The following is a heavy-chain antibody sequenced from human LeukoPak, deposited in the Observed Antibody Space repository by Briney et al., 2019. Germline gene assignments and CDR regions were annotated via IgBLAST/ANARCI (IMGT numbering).Heavy chain of an antibody. Sequence: GGSLRLSCAASGFTVSSNYMSWVRQAPGEGLEWVSVIYSGGSTYYADSVKGRFTISRHNSKNTLYLQMNSLRAEDTAVYYCARVFVDTAMAIDYWGQGTLVTVSS. V-gene: IGHV3-53*04. D-gene: IGHD5-18*01. J-gene: IGHJ4*02. CDR2: IYSGGST. CDR1: GFTVSSNY. CDR3: ARVFVDTAMAIDY.